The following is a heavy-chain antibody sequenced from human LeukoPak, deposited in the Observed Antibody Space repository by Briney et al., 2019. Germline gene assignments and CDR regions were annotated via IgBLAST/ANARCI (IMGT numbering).Heavy chain of an antibody. D-gene: IGHD2-15*01. V-gene: IGHV4-61*10. CDR3: ARAKGGCFDY. CDR1: GGSISSGSYY. Sequence: SETLSLTCTVSGGSISSGSYYWSWIRQPAGKGLEWIGEIYHSGSTNYNPSLKSRVTISVDKSKNQFSLKLSSVTAADTAVYYCARAKGGCFDYWGQGTLVTVSS. CDR2: IYHSGST. J-gene: IGHJ4*02.